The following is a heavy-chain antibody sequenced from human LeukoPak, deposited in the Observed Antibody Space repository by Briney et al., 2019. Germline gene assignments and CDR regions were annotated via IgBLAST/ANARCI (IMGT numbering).Heavy chain of an antibody. CDR3: ARKTATGIRGVIFVRGNYYYYMDV. J-gene: IGHJ6*03. CDR2: ISGSGGST. CDR1: GFTFSSYG. D-gene: IGHD3-10*01. Sequence: GGSLRLSCAASGFTFSSYGMSWVRQAPGKGLEWVSAISGSGGSTYYADSVKGRFTISRDNSKNTLYLQMSSLRAEDTAVYYCARKTATGIRGVIFVRGNYYYYMDVWGKGTTLTISS. V-gene: IGHV3-23*01.